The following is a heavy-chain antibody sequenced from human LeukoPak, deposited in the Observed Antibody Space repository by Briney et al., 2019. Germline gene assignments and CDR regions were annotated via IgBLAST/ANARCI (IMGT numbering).Heavy chain of an antibody. J-gene: IGHJ4*02. CDR2: ISSSSSTI. Sequence: PGGSLRLSCAASGFTFSSYSMNWVRQAPGKGLEWVSYISSSSSTIYYADSVKGRFTISRDNAKNSLFLQMNSLRAEDTAVYYCARDVHGGAFDYWGQGTLVTVSS. CDR3: ARDVHGGAFDY. D-gene: IGHD4-23*01. V-gene: IGHV3-48*01. CDR1: GFTFSSYS.